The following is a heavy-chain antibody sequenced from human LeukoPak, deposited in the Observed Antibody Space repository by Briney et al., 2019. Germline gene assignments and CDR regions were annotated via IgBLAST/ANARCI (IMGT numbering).Heavy chain of an antibody. CDR2: INPNSGGT. CDR1: GGTFSSYA. D-gene: IGHD6-6*01. CDR3: ARRKYSSSSPHYYYYYMDV. V-gene: IGHV1-2*06. J-gene: IGHJ6*03. Sequence: ASVKVSCKASGGTFSSYAISWVRQAPGQGLEWMGRINPNSGGTNYAQKFQGRVTMTRDTSISTAYMELSRLRSDDTAVYYRARRKYSSSSPHYYYYYMDVWGKGTTVTVSS.